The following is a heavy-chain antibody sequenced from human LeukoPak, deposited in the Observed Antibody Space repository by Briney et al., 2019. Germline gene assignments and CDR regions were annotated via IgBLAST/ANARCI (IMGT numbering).Heavy chain of an antibody. CDR1: GFTFSSYG. J-gene: IGHJ4*02. Sequence: PGRSLRLSCAASGFTFSSYGMHWVRQAPGKGLEWVAVISYDGSNKYYADSVKGRFTISRDNSKNTLYLQMNSLRAEDTAVYYCAKSSDYGSGKGDYWGQGTLVTVSS. V-gene: IGHV3-30*18. CDR3: AKSSDYGSGKGDY. CDR2: ISYDGSNK. D-gene: IGHD3-10*01.